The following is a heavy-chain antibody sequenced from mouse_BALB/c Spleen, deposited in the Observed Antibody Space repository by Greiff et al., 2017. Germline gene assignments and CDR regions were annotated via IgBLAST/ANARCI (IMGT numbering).Heavy chain of an antibody. D-gene: IGHD4-1*01. Sequence: EVQLVESGGGLVQPGGSRKLSCAASGFTFSSFGMHWVRQAPEKGLEWVAYISSGSSTIYYADTVKGRFTISRDNPKNTLFLQMTSLRSEDTAMYYCARSGTGMDYWGQGTSVTVSS. CDR3: ARSGTGMDY. CDR1: GFTFSSFG. V-gene: IGHV5-17*02. CDR2: ISSGSSTI. J-gene: IGHJ4*01.